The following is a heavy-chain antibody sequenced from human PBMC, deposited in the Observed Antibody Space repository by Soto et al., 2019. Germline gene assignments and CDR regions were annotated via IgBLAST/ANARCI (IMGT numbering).Heavy chain of an antibody. J-gene: IGHJ2*01. Sequence: QVQLQQWGAGPLRPLETLSLTCGVSGGSFSGYYWAWIRQSPGNGLEWIGEINDRGSINYNPSLKRRVSISVDTSKNHYSLNLRSVTAADTAVYYCARESHDILTGPPWVWYFDLWGRGTLVTVSS. CDR1: GGSFSGYY. CDR3: ARESHDILTGPPWVWYFDL. CDR2: INDRGSI. D-gene: IGHD3-9*01. V-gene: IGHV4-34*01.